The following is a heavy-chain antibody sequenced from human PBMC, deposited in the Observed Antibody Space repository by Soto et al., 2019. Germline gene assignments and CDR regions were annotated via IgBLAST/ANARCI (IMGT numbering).Heavy chain of an antibody. CDR3: ARNHGMFLSYYYYGMDV. D-gene: IGHD3-10*02. V-gene: IGHV3-30-3*01. CDR2: ISYDGSNT. CDR1: GFTFSRFS. J-gene: IGHJ6*02. Sequence: VQLVESGGGVVQPGRSLTLSCAASGFTFSRFSMHWVRQAPGKGLAWVAVISYDGSNTHYAESVTGRFNISRDDSKNRVFLQMNNLRGEDSAVYYCARNHGMFLSYYYYGMDVWGQGTTVSVSS.